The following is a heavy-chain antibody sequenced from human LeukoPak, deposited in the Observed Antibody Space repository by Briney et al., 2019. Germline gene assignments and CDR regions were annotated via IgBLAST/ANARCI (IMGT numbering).Heavy chain of an antibody. V-gene: IGHV1-2*02. Sequence: GASVKASCKASGYTFTGYYMHWVRQAPGQGLEWMGWINPNSGGTNYAQKFQGRVTMTRDTSISTAYMELSRLRSDDTAVYYCAREYYYYYYYMDVWGKGTTVTVSS. CDR1: GYTFTGYY. CDR3: AREYYYYYYYMDV. CDR2: INPNSGGT. J-gene: IGHJ6*03.